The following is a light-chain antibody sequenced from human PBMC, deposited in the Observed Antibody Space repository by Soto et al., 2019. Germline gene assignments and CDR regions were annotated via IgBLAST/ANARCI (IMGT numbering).Light chain of an antibody. CDR1: QSVSSD. CDR2: GAS. J-gene: IGKJ1*01. V-gene: IGKV3-15*01. Sequence: IVMTQSPATLSVSPGERATLSCRASQSVSSDLAWYQQKPGQAPRLLIYGASTRPTGIPARFSGSGSGTEFTLTVSSLQSEDFAVYYCQQYNIWPPTFGQGTKVDIK. CDR3: QQYNIWPPT.